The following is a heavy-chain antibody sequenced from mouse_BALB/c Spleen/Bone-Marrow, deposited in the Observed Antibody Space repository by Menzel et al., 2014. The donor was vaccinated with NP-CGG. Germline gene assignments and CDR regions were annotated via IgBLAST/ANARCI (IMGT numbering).Heavy chain of an antibody. CDR3: ARDDEPPPDYPMDY. Sequence: EVQLVESGGGLVQPGGSLRLSCATSGFTFTDYYMTWVRQPQGKALEWLGFIRNKANGYTTEYSASVKGRFTISRDNSQRILYLQMNILSAEYSATYYCARDDEPPPDYPMDYWGQGTSVTVSS. CDR2: IRNKANGYTT. V-gene: IGHV7-3*02. CDR1: GFTFTDYY. J-gene: IGHJ4*01.